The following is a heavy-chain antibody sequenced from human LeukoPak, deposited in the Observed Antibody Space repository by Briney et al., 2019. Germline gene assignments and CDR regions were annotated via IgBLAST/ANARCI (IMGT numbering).Heavy chain of an antibody. V-gene: IGHV4-39*01. CDR3: ARHRYGERYYFDY. CDR2: MFYSGTT. D-gene: IGHD1-1*01. J-gene: IGHJ4*02. CDR1: GGSISSGSYY. Sequence: PSETLSLTCTVSGGSISSGSYYWGWVRQPPGKGLEWIGSMFYSGTTNHNPSLKSRVSISVDTSKNQFSLRLTSVTAADTAVYSCARHRYGERYYFDYWGQGTLVIVSS.